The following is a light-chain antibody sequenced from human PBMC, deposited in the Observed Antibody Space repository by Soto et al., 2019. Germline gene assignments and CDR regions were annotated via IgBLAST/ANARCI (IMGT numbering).Light chain of an antibody. CDR1: HNITNY. V-gene: IGKV1-39*01. Sequence: DIQVTQSPSSLPASVGDRVTITCRASHNITNYLNWYQQKSGKAPSLLISGTSSLQSGVPTRFSGSGSGTDFTFIISSLQPEDFAVYFCQQTFSVPLTFGGGTKVEIK. CDR2: GTS. J-gene: IGKJ4*01. CDR3: QQTFSVPLT.